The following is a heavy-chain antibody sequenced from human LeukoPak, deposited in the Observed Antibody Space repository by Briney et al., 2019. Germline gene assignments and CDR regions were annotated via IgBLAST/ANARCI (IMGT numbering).Heavy chain of an antibody. CDR2: INPNSGGT. V-gene: IGHV1-2*02. D-gene: IGHD6-6*01. CDR3: AREYSTSPFDY. J-gene: IGHJ4*02. CDR1: GYTFIGYY. Sequence: ASVKVSCKSSGYTFIGYYMHWVRQAPGQGLEWMGWINPNSGGTKYAQKFQGRVTMTRDTSISTGYMELSRLRSDDTAVYYCAREYSTSPFDYWGQGTLVTVSS.